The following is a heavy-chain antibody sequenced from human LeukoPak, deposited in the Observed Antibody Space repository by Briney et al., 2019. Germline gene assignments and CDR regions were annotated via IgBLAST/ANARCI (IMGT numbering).Heavy chain of an antibody. Sequence: PGGSLRLSCAASGFTFSSYGMHWVRQAPGKGLEWVAVISYDGSNKYYADSVKGRFTISRDNSKNTLYLQMNSLRAEDTAVYYCAKAATVRTAFDIWGQGTMVTVSS. D-gene: IGHD4-17*01. J-gene: IGHJ3*02. CDR1: GFTFSSYG. CDR3: AKAATVRTAFDI. CDR2: ISYDGSNK. V-gene: IGHV3-30*18.